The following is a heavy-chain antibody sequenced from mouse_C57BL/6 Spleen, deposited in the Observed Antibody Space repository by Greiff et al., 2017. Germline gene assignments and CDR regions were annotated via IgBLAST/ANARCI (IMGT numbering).Heavy chain of an antibody. CDR2: IDPENGDT. J-gene: IGHJ4*01. Sequence: VQLQQSGAELVRPEASVKLSCTASGFNIKDDYMHWVKQRPEQGLEWIGWIDPENGDTEYASKFQGKATITADTSSNTAYLQLSSLTSEDTAVYYCTTRSGGAMDYWGQGTSVTVSS. CDR1: GFNIKDDY. CDR3: TTRSGGAMDY. V-gene: IGHV14-4*01.